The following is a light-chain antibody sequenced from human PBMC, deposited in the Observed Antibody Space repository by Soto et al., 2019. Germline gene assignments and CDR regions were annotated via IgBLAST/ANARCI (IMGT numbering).Light chain of an antibody. Sequence: QSVLTQPPSVSAAPGQKVTISCSGSSSNIGNNFVSWYQQLPGTAPKLLIYDNNKRPSGIPDRFSGSKSGTSATLGITGLQSGDEADYCCATWESSLSIGVFGGGTKLTVL. CDR1: SSNIGNNF. CDR2: DNN. V-gene: IGLV1-51*01. CDR3: ATWESSLSIGV. J-gene: IGLJ2*01.